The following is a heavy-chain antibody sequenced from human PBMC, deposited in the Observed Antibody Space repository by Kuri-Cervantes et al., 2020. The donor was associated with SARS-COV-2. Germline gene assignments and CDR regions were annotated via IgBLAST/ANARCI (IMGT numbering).Heavy chain of an antibody. D-gene: IGHD4-17*01. CDR3: AKDPTLNDYGDYFDY. CDR2: ISWHSGSI. V-gene: IGHV3-9*01. CDR1: GFTFDYYT. J-gene: IGHJ4*02. Sequence: SLKISCAASGFTFDYYTMHWVRQAPGKGLEWVSGISWHSGSIGYADSVKGRFSISRDNSKNTLYLQMNSLRAEDTSVYYCAKDPTLNDYGDYFDYWGQGTLVTVSS.